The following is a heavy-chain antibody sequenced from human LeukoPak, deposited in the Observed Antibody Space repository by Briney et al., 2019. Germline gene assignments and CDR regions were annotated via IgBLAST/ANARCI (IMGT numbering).Heavy chain of an antibody. CDR1: GYTFSIYG. CDR2: ISVYNGNT. CDR3: ARDLAATHYYDSSTSSDY. Sequence: ASVRVSCKASGYTFSIYGFSWVRQAPGQGLEWMGWISVYNGNTNYAQKFQGRVTMTTDTSTRTAYMELRSLISDDTAVYYCARDLAATHYYDSSTSSDYWGQGTLVTVSS. D-gene: IGHD3-22*01. J-gene: IGHJ4*02. V-gene: IGHV1-18*01.